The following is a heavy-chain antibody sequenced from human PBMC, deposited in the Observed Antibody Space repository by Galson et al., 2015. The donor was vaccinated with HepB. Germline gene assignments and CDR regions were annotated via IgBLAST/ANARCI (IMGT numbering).Heavy chain of an antibody. CDR3: ARTGREAADRALYDGAGPRGAAAGIFDC. J-gene: IGHJ4*02. CDR1: GFTFSSYW. CDR2: INSDGTYI. D-gene: IGHD6-13*01. Sequence: SLRLSCAASGFTFSSYWMHWVRQAPGKGLVWVSRINSDGTYITYADSVKGRFTISRDNAKNTLYLQMNSPRAEDTALYYCARTGREAADRALYDGAGPRGAAAGIFDCGGRGPLVAASP. V-gene: IGHV3-74*01.